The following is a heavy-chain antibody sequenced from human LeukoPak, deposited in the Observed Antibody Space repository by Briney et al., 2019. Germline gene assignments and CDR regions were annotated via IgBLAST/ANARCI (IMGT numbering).Heavy chain of an antibody. Sequence: SQTLSLTCAISGDSVSSNSVTWNWIRQSPSRGLEWLGRTYYRSTWYNDYAVSVRGRITVNPDTSKNQFSLHLNSVTPEDTAVYYCAKDMDTMMIIFNPFWGQGTLVTVSS. CDR1: GDSVSSNSVT. V-gene: IGHV6-1*01. D-gene: IGHD3-22*01. CDR3: AKDMDTMMIIFNPF. J-gene: IGHJ4*02. CDR2: TYYRSTWYN.